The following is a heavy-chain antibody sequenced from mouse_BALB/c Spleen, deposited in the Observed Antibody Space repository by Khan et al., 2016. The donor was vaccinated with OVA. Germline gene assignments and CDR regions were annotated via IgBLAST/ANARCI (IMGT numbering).Heavy chain of an antibody. CDR3: ARGNRDFDY. V-gene: IGHV9-3-1*01. J-gene: IGHJ2*01. CDR2: INTYIGEP. CDR1: GYSFTNYV. D-gene: IGHD2-1*01. Sequence: QIQLVQSGPELKKPGETVKISCKASGYSFTNYVMNWVKQAPGKGLKWMGWINTYIGEPTSSDDFKGRFAFSLETSASTAYLQINNLKNEDTATYFCARGNRDFDYWGQGTTLTVSS.